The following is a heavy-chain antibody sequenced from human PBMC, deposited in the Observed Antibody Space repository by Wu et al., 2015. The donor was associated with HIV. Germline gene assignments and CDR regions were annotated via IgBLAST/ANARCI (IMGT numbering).Heavy chain of an antibody. J-gene: IGHJ4*01. D-gene: IGHD2-2*01. CDR2: FDPAKGET. Sequence: QVQLVQSGAEVKKPGASVKVSCKISGYTLSKLSMHWVRQPPGKGLEWMGGFDPAKGETIFAQKFQGRVTMTDDISTDTAYMELSSLRSEDTAIYYCTTGIVVPSTMLGHLDYWGHGRLVTVSS. V-gene: IGHV1-24*01. CDR1: GYTLSKLS. CDR3: TTGIVVPSTMLGHLDY.